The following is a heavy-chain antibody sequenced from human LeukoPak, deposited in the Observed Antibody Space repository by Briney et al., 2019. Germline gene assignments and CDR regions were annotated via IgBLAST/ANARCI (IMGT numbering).Heavy chain of an antibody. Sequence: GRSLRLSCAASGFTFTSYGMHWVRQAPGNGLEWVAFIRYGGSNKYYADSVKGRFTISRDNSKNTLYLQMNSLRAEDTAVYYCAKDGGVVGATRWFDPWGQGTLVTVSS. CDR2: IRYGGSNK. CDR1: GFTFTSYG. J-gene: IGHJ5*02. D-gene: IGHD1-26*01. V-gene: IGHV3-30*02. CDR3: AKDGGVVGATRWFDP.